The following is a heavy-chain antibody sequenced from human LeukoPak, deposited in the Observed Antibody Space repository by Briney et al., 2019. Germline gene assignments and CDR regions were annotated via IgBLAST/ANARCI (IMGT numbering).Heavy chain of an antibody. CDR1: GFSFSRYD. J-gene: IGHJ3*02. D-gene: IGHD3-16*01. V-gene: IGHV3-30*04. Sequence: PGGSLRLSCAASGFSFSRYDMHWVRQAPGKGLEWVADILYDGTNKNYADSVKGRFTISRDNSKNTLYLQMNSLRAEDTAVYYCARERWGDAFDIWGQGTMVTVSS. CDR3: ARERWGDAFDI. CDR2: ILYDGTNK.